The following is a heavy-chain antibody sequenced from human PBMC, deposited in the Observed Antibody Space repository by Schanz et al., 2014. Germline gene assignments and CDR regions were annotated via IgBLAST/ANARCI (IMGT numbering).Heavy chain of an antibody. CDR3: ARDRVGASSYFDY. CDR2: IGGSGDST. J-gene: IGHJ4*02. Sequence: EVHLLESGGGLVQPGGSLRLSCAASGFTFSNHALSWVRQAPGKGLEWVSGIGGSGDSTHYADSVKGRFIISRDNSKNTLYLQVNSLRAEDTAVYYCARDRVGASSYFDYWGQGILVPVSS. CDR1: GFTFSNHA. V-gene: IGHV3-23*01. D-gene: IGHD1-26*01.